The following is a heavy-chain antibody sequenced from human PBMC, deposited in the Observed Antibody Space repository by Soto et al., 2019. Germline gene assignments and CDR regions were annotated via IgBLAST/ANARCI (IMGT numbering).Heavy chain of an antibody. J-gene: IGHJ2*01. V-gene: IGHV3-9*01. CDR2: INWNSGDI. CDR1: GFTLDDFA. CDR3: VKDIGASGAYWYFDL. D-gene: IGHD2-8*02. Sequence: GGSLRLSCAASGFTLDDFAMHWVRQAPGKGLEWVSGINWNSGDIDYADSVRGRFTISRDNAKNALYLQMNSLRAEDAAFYYCVKDIGASGAYWYFDLWGRGTLVTVSS.